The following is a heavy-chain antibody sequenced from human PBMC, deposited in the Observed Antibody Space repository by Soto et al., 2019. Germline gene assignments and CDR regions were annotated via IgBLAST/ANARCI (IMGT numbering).Heavy chain of an antibody. CDR3: ARVDTAMVLLDY. Sequence: PSETLSLTCAFYGGSFSGYYWIWIRQPPGKGLEWIGEINHSGSTNYNPSLKSRVTISVDTSKNQFSLKLSSVTAADTAVYYCARVDTAMVLLDYWGQGTLVTVSS. D-gene: IGHD5-18*01. CDR2: INHSGST. J-gene: IGHJ4*02. V-gene: IGHV4-34*01. CDR1: GGSFSGYY.